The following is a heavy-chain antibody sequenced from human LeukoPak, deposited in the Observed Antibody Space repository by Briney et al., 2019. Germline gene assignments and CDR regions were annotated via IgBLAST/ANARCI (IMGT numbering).Heavy chain of an antibody. V-gene: IGHV1-2*02. D-gene: IGHD2-8*02. CDR1: GYTFTGYY. CDR3: ARDLLILGVSHDY. J-gene: IGHJ4*02. Sequence: ASVKVSCKASGYTFTGYYMHWVRQAPGQGLEWMGWINPNSGGTNYAQKFQGRVTMSRDTSISTAYMELSRLRSDDTAVYYCARDLLILGVSHDYWGQGTLVTVSS. CDR2: INPNSGGT.